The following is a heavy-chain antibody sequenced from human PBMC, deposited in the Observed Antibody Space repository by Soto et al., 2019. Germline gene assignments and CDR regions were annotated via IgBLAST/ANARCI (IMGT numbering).Heavy chain of an antibody. CDR3: AGATTLYNWFDP. CDR1: GGSISSYY. V-gene: IGHV4-59*08. Sequence: TSETLSLTCTVSGGSISSYYWSWIRQPPGKGLEWIGYIYYSGTTNYNPSLKSRVTISVDTSKNQFSLKLSSVTAADTAVYYCAGATTLYNWFDPLGQGTLVTVSS. D-gene: IGHD1-26*01. CDR2: IYYSGTT. J-gene: IGHJ5*02.